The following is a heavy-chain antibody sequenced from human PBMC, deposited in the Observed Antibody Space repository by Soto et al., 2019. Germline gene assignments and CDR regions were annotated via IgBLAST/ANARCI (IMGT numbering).Heavy chain of an antibody. D-gene: IGHD5-18*01. CDR2: LKSKGSGGTP. CDR1: GFTLSSAW. CDR3: ARGRGYSYGYYFDY. J-gene: IGHJ4*02. Sequence: PGGSLRLSCADSGFTLSSAWMHCVRQDPGKGLEWVGRLKSKGSGGTPDYAAPVQGRFTISGDDSENTLYLQMNSLRAEDTAVYYCARGRGYSYGYYFDYWGQGTLVSVSS. V-gene: IGHV3-15*07.